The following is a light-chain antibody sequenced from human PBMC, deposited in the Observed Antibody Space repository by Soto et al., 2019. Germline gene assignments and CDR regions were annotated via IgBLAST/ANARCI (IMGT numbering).Light chain of an antibody. CDR2: DAS. V-gene: IGKV3-11*01. Sequence: ENVVTQSPATLSLSPGERATLSCRASQSVGRYLAWYQHKPGQAPRLLIYDASNRATGIPARFSGSGSGTDFTLTISSLESEDFAVYYCQQRSNWPWTFGQGTKV. CDR1: QSVGRY. CDR3: QQRSNWPWT. J-gene: IGKJ1*01.